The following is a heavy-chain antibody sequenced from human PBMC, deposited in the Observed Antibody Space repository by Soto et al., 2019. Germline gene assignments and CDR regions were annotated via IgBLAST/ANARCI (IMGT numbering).Heavy chain of an antibody. CDR2: INPNSGGT. D-gene: IGHD2-21*02. CDR3: ARVVVTAIPWYFDL. J-gene: IGHJ2*01. CDR1: GYTFTGYY. Sequence: SGYTFTGYYMHWVRQAPGQGLEWMGWINPNSGGTNYAQKFQGRVTMTRDTSISTAYMELSRLRSDDTAVYYCARVVVTAIPWYFDLWGRGTLVTVSS. V-gene: IGHV1-2*02.